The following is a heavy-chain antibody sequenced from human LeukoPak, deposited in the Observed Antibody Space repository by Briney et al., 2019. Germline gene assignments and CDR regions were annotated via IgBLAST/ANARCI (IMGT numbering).Heavy chain of an antibody. D-gene: IGHD5-24*01. J-gene: IGHJ4*02. Sequence: SETLSLTCAVYGGSFSGYYWSWIRQPPGKGLEWIGEINHSGSTNYNPSLKSRVTISVDTSKNQFSLKLSSVTAADTAVYYCARGPRGGGYNFDYWGQGTLVTVSS. CDR1: GGSFSGYY. CDR3: ARGPRGGGYNFDY. V-gene: IGHV4-34*01. CDR2: INHSGST.